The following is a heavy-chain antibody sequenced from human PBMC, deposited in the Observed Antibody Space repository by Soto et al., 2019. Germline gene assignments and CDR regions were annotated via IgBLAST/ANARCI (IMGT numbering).Heavy chain of an antibody. CDR1: RYTFASYD. J-gene: IGHJ6*02. CDR2: MDPNSGNT. Sequence: ASVKVSCKASRYTFASYDINWVRQATGQGLEWMGWMDPNSGNTGYAQKFQGRVTMTRNTSISTAYMELSSLRSEDTAVYYCARVSVTTYYYYYGMDVWGQGTTVTVSS. D-gene: IGHD4-17*01. CDR3: ARVSVTTYYYYYGMDV. V-gene: IGHV1-8*01.